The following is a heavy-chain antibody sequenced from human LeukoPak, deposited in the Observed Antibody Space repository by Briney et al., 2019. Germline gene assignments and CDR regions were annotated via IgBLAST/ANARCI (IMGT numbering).Heavy chain of an antibody. Sequence: SETLSLTCTVSGGSVSSSYWSWIRQSPGKGLEWIGYIYYGGSTDYNPSLKSRVTISKDTSKTQFSLRLSSVTAAATAVYYCARARLDSSGRFDYWGQGTLVTVSS. J-gene: IGHJ4*02. D-gene: IGHD3-22*01. CDR1: GGSVSSSY. CDR2: IYYGGST. CDR3: ARARLDSSGRFDY. V-gene: IGHV4-59*02.